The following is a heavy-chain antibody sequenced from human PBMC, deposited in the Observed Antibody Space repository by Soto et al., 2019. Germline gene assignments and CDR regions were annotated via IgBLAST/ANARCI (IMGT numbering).Heavy chain of an antibody. Sequence: QVQLQESGPGLVKPSQTLSLTCTVSGGSISSGGYYWSWIRQHPGKGLEWIGYIYYSGSTCYNPSLESRVTISVDTSKNQFYLKLSSVTAADTAVYYCARSSTSANYFDYWGQGTLVTVSS. J-gene: IGHJ4*02. CDR1: GGSISSGGYY. D-gene: IGHD2-2*01. CDR3: ARSSTSANYFDY. V-gene: IGHV4-31*03. CDR2: IYYSGST.